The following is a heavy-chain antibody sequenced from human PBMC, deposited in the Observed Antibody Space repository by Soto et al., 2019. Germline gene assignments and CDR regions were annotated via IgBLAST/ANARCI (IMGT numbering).Heavy chain of an antibody. V-gene: IGHV1-8*01. J-gene: IGHJ4*02. CDR1: GYTFTIYD. Sequence: QVQLEQSGAEVKKPGASVKVSCKASGYTFTIYDIHWVRQATGQGLEWMGWMNPNSGDTGYAQKFQGRVTMTRTNSPITDYMELSSLRSEDTSMYYCARGLEWLRNYWGQGNLVHVSS. D-gene: IGHD6-19*01. CDR2: MNPNSGDT. CDR3: ARGLEWLRNY.